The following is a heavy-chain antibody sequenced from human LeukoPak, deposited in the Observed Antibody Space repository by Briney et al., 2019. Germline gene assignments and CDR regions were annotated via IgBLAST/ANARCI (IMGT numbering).Heavy chain of an antibody. J-gene: IGHJ4*02. D-gene: IGHD4-17*01. CDR3: ARERDNGYLFLDY. CDR1: GGSISNYY. Sequence: PSETLSLTCTVSGGSISNYYWSWIRRPAGKGLEWIGRIYTSGITNYSPSLKSRVTMSVDTSKNQFSLKLSSVTAADTAVYYCARERDNGYLFLDYWGQGTLVTVSS. CDR2: IYTSGIT. V-gene: IGHV4-4*07.